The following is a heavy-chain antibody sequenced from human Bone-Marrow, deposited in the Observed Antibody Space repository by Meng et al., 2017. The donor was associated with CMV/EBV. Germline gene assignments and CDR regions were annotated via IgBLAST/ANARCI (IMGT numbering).Heavy chain of an antibody. V-gene: IGHV3-66*02. CDR1: GFTVSSYY. CDR3: GRGGSSRPFNI. CDR2: IDSGGST. D-gene: IGHD1-26*01. J-gene: IGHJ3*02. Sequence: GESLKISCAVSGFTVSSYYMGWVRQSPGKGLEWVSLIDSGGSTHYADSVKGRFTISRDNSRNTLYLQMNSLRAEDTAVYYCGRGGSSRPFNIWGQGTMVTVSS.